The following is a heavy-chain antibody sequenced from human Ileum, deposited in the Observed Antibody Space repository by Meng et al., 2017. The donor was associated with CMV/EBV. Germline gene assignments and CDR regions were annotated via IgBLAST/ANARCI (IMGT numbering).Heavy chain of an antibody. J-gene: IGHJ4*02. D-gene: IGHD2-2*01. V-gene: IGHV1-69-2*01. CDR3: ATDLAWGFCSTSTCSDY. Sequence: YTFTDYYIQRVQQDPGKGHQWMGRVGPDDGETGYAEKFQDRVTITADTSTDTAYMELSGLRSEDTAVYYCATDLAWGFCSTSTCSDYWGQGTLVTVSS. CDR1: YTFTDYY. CDR2: VGPDDGET.